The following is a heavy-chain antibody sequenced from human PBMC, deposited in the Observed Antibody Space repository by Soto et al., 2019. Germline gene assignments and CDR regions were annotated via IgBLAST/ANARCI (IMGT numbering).Heavy chain of an antibody. CDR1: GGSISSSSYY. CDR2: IYYSGST. J-gene: IGHJ4*02. D-gene: IGHD6-13*01. Sequence: PSETLSLTCTVSGGSISSSSYYWGWIRQPPGKGLEWIGSIYYSGSTYYNPSLKSRVTISVDTSKNQFSLKLSSVTAADTAVYYCASRAALPTLKFDYWGQGTLVTVSS. CDR3: ASRAALPTLKFDY. V-gene: IGHV4-39*01.